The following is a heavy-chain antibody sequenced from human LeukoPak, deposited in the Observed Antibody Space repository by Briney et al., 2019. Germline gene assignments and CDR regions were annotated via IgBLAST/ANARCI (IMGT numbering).Heavy chain of an antibody. J-gene: IGHJ6*03. CDR1: GFTFSSYW. CDR2: IKQDGSEK. D-gene: IGHD3-10*01. CDR3: ARLGWGGAWNHYLYYYMDV. V-gene: IGHV3-7*01. Sequence: PGGSLRLSCAASGFTFSSYWMSWVRQAPGKGLEWVANIKQDGSEKYYVDSVKGRFTISRDNAKNSLYLQMNSLRAEDTAVYYCARLGWGGAWNHYLYYYMDVWGKGTAVTVSS.